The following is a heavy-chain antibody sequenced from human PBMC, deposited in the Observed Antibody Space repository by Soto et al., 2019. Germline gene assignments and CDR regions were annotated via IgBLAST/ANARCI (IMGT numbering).Heavy chain of an antibody. D-gene: IGHD6-13*01. J-gene: IGHJ4*02. CDR3: AKAPSSWYYFDY. CDR1: GFTFDDYA. Sequence: PGGSLRLSCAASGFTFDDYAMHWVRQAPGKGLEWVSGISWNSGSIGYADSVKGRFTISRDNAKNSLYLQMNSLRAEDTALYYCAKAPSSWYYFDYWGQGTLVTVSS. CDR2: ISWNSGSI. V-gene: IGHV3-9*01.